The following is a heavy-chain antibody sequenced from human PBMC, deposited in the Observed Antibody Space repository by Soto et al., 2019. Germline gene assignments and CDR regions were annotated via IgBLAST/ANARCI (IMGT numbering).Heavy chain of an antibody. CDR2: IYYSGST. Sequence: PSETLSLTCSVSGGSINCSSYFWGWVRQPPGKGLEWIGSIYYSGSTYYNPSLRSRVTISVDTSKNQFSLKLSSVTAADTAVFYCARHYSSGSRNWFDPWGQGTLFTVSS. V-gene: IGHV4-39*01. D-gene: IGHD6-19*01. CDR1: GGSINCSSYF. CDR3: ARHYSSGSRNWFDP. J-gene: IGHJ5*02.